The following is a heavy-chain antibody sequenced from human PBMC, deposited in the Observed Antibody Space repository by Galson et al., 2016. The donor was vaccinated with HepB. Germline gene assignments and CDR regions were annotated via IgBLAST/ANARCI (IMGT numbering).Heavy chain of an antibody. V-gene: IGHV1-18*01. CDR2: INVHDGKT. D-gene: IGHD3-10*01. CDR3: ARDLSNDYGSGSLDF. Sequence: SVKVSCKAPGYTFNTYGISWVRQAPGRGLEWMGWINVHDGKTDYAQNFQDRVTMTTDISIKTAYMDLRNLRSDDTAVYYCARDLSNDYGSGSLDFWGQGTLVIVSS. CDR1: GYTFNTYG. J-gene: IGHJ4*02.